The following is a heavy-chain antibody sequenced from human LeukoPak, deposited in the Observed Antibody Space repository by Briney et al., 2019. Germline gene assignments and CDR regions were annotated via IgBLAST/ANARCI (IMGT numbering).Heavy chain of an antibody. J-gene: IGHJ4*02. CDR2: INHSGST. CDR1: GGSFSGYY. D-gene: IGHD4-17*01. Sequence: SETLSLTCAVYGGSFSGYYWSWIRQPPGKGLEWIGEINHSGSTNYNPSLKSRVTISVDTSKNQFSLNLSSVTAADTAVYYCARGGRFPDSWGQGTLVTVSS. CDR3: ARGGRFPDS. V-gene: IGHV4-34*01.